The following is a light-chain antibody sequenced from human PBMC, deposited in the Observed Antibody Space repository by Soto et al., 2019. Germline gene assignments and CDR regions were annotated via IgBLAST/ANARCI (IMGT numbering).Light chain of an antibody. V-gene: IGKV4-1*01. CDR2: WAS. CDR3: QQYYSSPFA. Sequence: DIVMTQSPDSLAVSLGERATINCRSSHSVLYRSDNQNYLAWYQQKPGRPPRLLLYWASTRQSGVPDRFSGSGSATDFTLTISDLQAEDAALYYCQQYYSSPFAFGPGPRVDV. J-gene: IGKJ3*01. CDR1: HSVLYRSDNQNY.